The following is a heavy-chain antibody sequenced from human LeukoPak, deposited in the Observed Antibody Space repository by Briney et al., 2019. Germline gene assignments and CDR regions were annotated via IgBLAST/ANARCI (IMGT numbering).Heavy chain of an antibody. J-gene: IGHJ4*02. CDR2: ISYDGSNK. CDR3: AGDFDY. CDR1: GFTFSSYA. Sequence: PGGSLRLSCAASGFTFSSYAMHWVRQAPGKGLEWVAVISYDGSNKYYADSVKGRFTISRDNSKNMLYLQMNSLRAEDTAVYYCAGDFDYWGQGTLVTVSS. V-gene: IGHV3-30-3*01.